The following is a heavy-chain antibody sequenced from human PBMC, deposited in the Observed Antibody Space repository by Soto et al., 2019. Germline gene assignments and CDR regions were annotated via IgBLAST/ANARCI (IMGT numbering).Heavy chain of an antibody. V-gene: IGHV4-59*01. CDR2: LYNAGST. J-gene: IGHJ6*01. CDR3: ARDLWGYCGTDCYPLDV. D-gene: IGHD2-21*02. Sequence: SETLSLTCTVSGGSISRYYWSWIRQPPGKGLEWIGYLYNAGSTIYNPSLKSRVTISVDMSQNQFSLNLNYVTAADTAVYYCARDLWGYCGTDCYPLDVWGQGTTVTV. CDR1: GGSISRYY.